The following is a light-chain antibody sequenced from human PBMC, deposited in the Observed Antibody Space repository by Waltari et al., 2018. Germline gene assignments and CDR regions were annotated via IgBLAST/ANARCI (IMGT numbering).Light chain of an antibody. CDR3: QQHTSYPWT. CDR2: GAS. CDR1: QGIRID. Sequence: DVQLTQSPSSLSASVGDRVTITCRASQGIRIDLAWYQQRPGKAPKRLIYGASTLPGGVPSRFSGSGSGTEFTLTISSLQPEDVATYYCQQHTSYPWTFGPGTTV. V-gene: IGKV1-17*01. J-gene: IGKJ1*01.